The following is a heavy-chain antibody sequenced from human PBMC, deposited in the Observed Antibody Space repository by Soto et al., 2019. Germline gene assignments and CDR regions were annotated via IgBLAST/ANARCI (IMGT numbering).Heavy chain of an antibody. CDR1: GFNFSNYG. CDR2: TSYDGSDK. CDR3: AKRRSAYCGGDCYWSTYYGMDV. Sequence: PGGSLRLSCAASGFNFSNYGMHWVRQAPGKGLEWVAVTSYDGSDKYYADSVKGRFTISRDNSKNTLYLQMNSLATEDTAVYYCAKRRSAYCGGDCYWSTYYGMDVWGQGTTVTVSS. J-gene: IGHJ6*02. V-gene: IGHV3-30*18. D-gene: IGHD2-21*02.